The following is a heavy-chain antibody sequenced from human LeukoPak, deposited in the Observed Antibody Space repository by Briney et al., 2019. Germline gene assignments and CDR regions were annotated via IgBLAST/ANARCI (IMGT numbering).Heavy chain of an antibody. V-gene: IGHV3-30*02. D-gene: IGHD3-10*01. CDR2: IRYDGSNK. J-gene: IGHJ6*03. Sequence: PGGSLRLSCAASGFTFSSYAMSWVRQAPGKGLEWVAFIRYDGSNKYYADSVKGRFTISRDNSKNTLYLQMNSLRAEDTAVYYCAKDRVGGEDGYMDVWGKGTTVTISS. CDR3: AKDRVGGEDGYMDV. CDR1: GFTFSSYA.